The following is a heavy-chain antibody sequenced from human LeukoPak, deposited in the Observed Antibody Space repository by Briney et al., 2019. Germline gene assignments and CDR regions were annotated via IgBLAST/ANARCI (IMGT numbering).Heavy chain of an antibody. J-gene: IGHJ4*02. V-gene: IGHV3-23*01. CDR2: ISGSGDST. D-gene: IGHD2-2*01. CDR1: GFTFSNYA. CDR3: AKGLSTSCHFDFDS. Sequence: SGGSLRLSCAASGFTFSNYAMTCVRQAPGKGLEWASAISGSGDSTFYADSVKGRFTISRDNSKKTLYLQMNSLRAEDTAVYYCAKGLSTSCHFDFDSWGQGTLVTVSS.